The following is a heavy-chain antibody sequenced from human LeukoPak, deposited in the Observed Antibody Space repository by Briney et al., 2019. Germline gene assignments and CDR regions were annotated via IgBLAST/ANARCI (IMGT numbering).Heavy chain of an antibody. CDR1: GFTFDDYA. J-gene: IGHJ3*02. CDR2: ISWNSGST. D-gene: IGHD3-10*01. V-gene: IGHV3-9*01. CDR3: AKYKSAMVRGVGDAFDI. Sequence: GGSLRLSCAASGFTFDDYAMYWVRQAPGKGLEWVSGISWNSGSTGYADSVKGRFTISRDNAKNSLYLQMNSLRAEDTALYYCAKYKSAMVRGVGDAFDIWGQGTMVTVSS.